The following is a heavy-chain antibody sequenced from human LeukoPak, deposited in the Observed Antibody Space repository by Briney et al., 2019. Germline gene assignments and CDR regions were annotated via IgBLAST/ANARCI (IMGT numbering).Heavy chain of an antibody. CDR1: GFTFSSYG. CDR3: AKDLAGATDY. J-gene: IGHJ4*02. V-gene: IGHV3-30*18. Sequence: GRSLRLSCAASGFTFSSYGMHWVRQAPGKGLEWVAVISFDGSNKYCSDSVKGRFTISRDNSKNTLYLQMNSLRAEDTAVYYCAKDLAGATDYWGQGTLVTVSS. CDR2: ISFDGSNK. D-gene: IGHD1-26*01.